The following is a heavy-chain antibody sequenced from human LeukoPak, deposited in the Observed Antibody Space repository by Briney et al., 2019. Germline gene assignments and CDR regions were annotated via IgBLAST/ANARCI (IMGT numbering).Heavy chain of an antibody. J-gene: IGHJ5*02. CDR2: IDPSDSDT. Sequence: GESLKISCKGSGYSFSSYWISWVRQMPGKGLEWMGRIDPSDSDTSYSPSFQGHVTISADKSISTAYLQWSSLKASDTAMYYCARPGYCISTSCYNWFDPWGQGTLVTVSS. D-gene: IGHD2-2*01. CDR3: ARPGYCISTSCYNWFDP. CDR1: GYSFSSYW. V-gene: IGHV5-10-1*01.